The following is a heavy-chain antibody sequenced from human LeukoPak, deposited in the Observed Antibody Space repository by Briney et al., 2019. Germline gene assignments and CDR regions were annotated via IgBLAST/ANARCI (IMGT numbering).Heavy chain of an antibody. J-gene: IGHJ5*01. CDR1: GASSNTYY. CDR2: VKHDGDT. Sequence: SETLSLTCAVYGASSNTYYWTWIRQSPDKGLEWIGEVKHDGDTNVNPSLRSRVVMSVDASKNQFSLKMTSVTAADTAIYFCARGPVALPNDRLSLFFDFWGQGTLVTVSS. D-gene: IGHD2-8*01. CDR3: ARGPVALPNDRLSLFFDF. V-gene: IGHV4-34*01.